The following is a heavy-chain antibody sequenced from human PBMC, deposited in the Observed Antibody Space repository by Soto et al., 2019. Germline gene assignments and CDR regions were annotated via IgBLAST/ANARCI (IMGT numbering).Heavy chain of an antibody. V-gene: IGHV1-69*06. D-gene: IGHD3-3*01. CDR3: ARDTSDYDLWSGPMGPFVY. CDR1: GGAFSSYA. J-gene: IGHJ4*02. Sequence: SVKVSCKASGGAFSSYAISWVGQAPGQGLEWMGGIIPIFGTANYAQKFQGRVTITADKSTSTAYMELSSLRSEDTAVYYCARDTSDYDLWSGPMGPFVYWGQGTMVTVSS. CDR2: IIPIFGTA.